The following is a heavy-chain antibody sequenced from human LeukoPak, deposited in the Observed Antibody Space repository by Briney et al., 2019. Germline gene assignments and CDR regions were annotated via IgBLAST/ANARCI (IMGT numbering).Heavy chain of an antibody. Sequence: GRSLRLSCAASGFTFDDYSMHWVRQATGKGLEWVSAIGTAGDTYYPGSVKGRFTISRENAKNSLYLQMNSLRAGDTAVYYCARSIAAAHFFDYWGQGTLVTVSS. CDR1: GFTFDDYS. J-gene: IGHJ4*02. V-gene: IGHV3-13*01. CDR3: ARSIAAAHFFDY. CDR2: IGTAGDT. D-gene: IGHD6-25*01.